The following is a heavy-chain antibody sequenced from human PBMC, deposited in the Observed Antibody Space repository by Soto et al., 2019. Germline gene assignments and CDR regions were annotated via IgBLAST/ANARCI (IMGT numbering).Heavy chain of an antibody. V-gene: IGHV4-59*08. J-gene: IGHJ5*02. CDR1: GGSISSYY. D-gene: IGHD3-10*01. CDR3: ARQVSHYYGSGTYRGWFDP. Sequence: SETLSLTCTVSGGSISSYYWSWIRQPPGKGLEWIGYIYYSGSTNYNPSLKSRVTISVDTSKNQFSLKLSSVTAADTAVYYCARQVSHYYGSGTYRGWFDPWGQGTLVTVSS. CDR2: IYYSGST.